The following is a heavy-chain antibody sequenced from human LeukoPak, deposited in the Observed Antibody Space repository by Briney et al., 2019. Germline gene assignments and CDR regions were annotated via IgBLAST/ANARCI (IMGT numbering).Heavy chain of an antibody. CDR1: GGTFSSYA. CDR3: ASGGISTDY. D-gene: IGHD3-16*01. Sequence: ASVKVSCKASGGTFSSYAISWVRQAPGQGLEWMGRIISILGIANYAQKFQGRVTITADKSTSTAYMELSSLRSEDTAVYYCASGGISTDYWGQGTLVTVSS. CDR2: IISILGIA. J-gene: IGHJ4*02. V-gene: IGHV1-69*04.